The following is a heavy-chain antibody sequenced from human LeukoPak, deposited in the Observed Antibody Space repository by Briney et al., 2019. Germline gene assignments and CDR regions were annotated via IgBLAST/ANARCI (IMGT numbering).Heavy chain of an antibody. J-gene: IGHJ4*02. CDR3: VKGYCSSISCFGDY. Sequence: GGALRLSCSASGFTFSSYAMHWVRQAPGKGLEYVSAISSYGGSTYYADSVKGRFTISRDNSKNTLYLQMSSLRAEDTAVYYCVKGYCSSISCFGDYWGQGTLVTFSS. CDR2: ISSYGGST. D-gene: IGHD2-2*01. V-gene: IGHV3-64D*09. CDR1: GFTFSSYA.